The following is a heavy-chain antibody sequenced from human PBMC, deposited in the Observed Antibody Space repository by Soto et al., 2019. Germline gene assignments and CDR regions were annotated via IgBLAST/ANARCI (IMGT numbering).Heavy chain of an antibody. D-gene: IGHD2-2*01. CDR3: VKDGTYCPSTAGHSPRNHCYGS. J-gene: IGHJ1*01. V-gene: IGHV3-7*03. Sequence: GGSLRLSCAASGFIFSDYWMSWVRQAPGKGPEWVANIKFDGSEKQYVDSVRGRFTISRDNSRNSLFLQMNSLRAGDTAVYYYVKDGTYCPSTAGHSPRNHCYGSWGQSTLVTVSS. CDR2: IKFDGSEK. CDR1: GFIFSDYW.